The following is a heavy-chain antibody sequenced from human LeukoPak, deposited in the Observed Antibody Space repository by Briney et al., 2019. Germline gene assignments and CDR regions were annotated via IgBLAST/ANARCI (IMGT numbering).Heavy chain of an antibody. D-gene: IGHD3-22*01. Sequence: GGSLRLSCAASGFTFSSYAMHWVRQAPGKGLEWVAVISYDGSNKYYADSVKGRFTISRDNSKNTLYLQMNSLRAEDTAVYHCARDYYYDSSGPFDYWGQGTLVTVSS. J-gene: IGHJ4*02. CDR1: GFTFSSYA. CDR3: ARDYYYDSSGPFDY. V-gene: IGHV3-30*04. CDR2: ISYDGSNK.